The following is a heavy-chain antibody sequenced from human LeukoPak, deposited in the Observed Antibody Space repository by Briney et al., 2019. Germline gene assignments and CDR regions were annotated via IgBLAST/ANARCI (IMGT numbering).Heavy chain of an antibody. CDR3: ARGDGYGYYFDY. CDR1: GGSISSGGYS. J-gene: IGHJ4*02. CDR2: IYHSGST. V-gene: IGHV4-30-2*01. Sequence: PSQTLSLTCAVSGGSISSGGYSWSWIRQPPGKGLEWIGYIYHSGSTYYNPSLKSRVTISVDRSKNQFSLKLGSVTAADTAVYYCARGDGYGYYFDYWGQGTLVTVSS. D-gene: IGHD5-18*01.